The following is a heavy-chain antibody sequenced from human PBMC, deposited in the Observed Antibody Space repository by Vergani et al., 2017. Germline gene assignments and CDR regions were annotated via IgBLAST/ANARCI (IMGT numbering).Heavy chain of an antibody. Sequence: QVQLQQWGAGLLKPSETLSLTCAVYGGSFSGYYWSWIRQPPGKGLEWIGEINHSGSTNYNPSLKSRVTISVDTSKNQFSLKLSSVTAADTAVYYCARGXYTIFGVVIIGYYYYMDVWGKGTTVTVSS. D-gene: IGHD3-3*01. CDR3: ARGXYTIFGVVIIGYYYYMDV. J-gene: IGHJ6*03. V-gene: IGHV4-34*01. CDR1: GGSFSGYY. CDR2: INHSGST.